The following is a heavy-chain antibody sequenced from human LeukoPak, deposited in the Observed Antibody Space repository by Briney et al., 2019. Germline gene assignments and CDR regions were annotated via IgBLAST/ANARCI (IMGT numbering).Heavy chain of an antibody. J-gene: IGHJ4*02. CDR2: IKKDGSDK. V-gene: IGHV3-7*01. Sequence: AGTLRLSCAASGFTFSSYWMSWIRQAPGKGLEWVASIKKDGSDKHYVEFVKCRFTTSRDNAKNSLYLQMNSLRVEDTAVYYCARDFQAYWGQGALVTVSS. CDR1: GFTFSSYW. CDR3: ARDFQAY.